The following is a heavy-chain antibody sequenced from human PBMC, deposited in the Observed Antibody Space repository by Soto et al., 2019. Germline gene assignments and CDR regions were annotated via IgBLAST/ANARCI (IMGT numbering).Heavy chain of an antibody. V-gene: IGHV4-59*12. J-gene: IGHJ6*02. D-gene: IGHD2-15*01. Sequence: SETLSLTCTVSGGSISSYYWSWIRQPPGKGLEWIGYIHYSGSTNYNPSLKSRVTISVDTSKNQFSLKLSSVTAADTTVYYCARGPRYCSGGSCYYYYYYYGMDVWGQGTTVTVSS. CDR1: GGSISSYY. CDR3: ARGPRYCSGGSCYYYYYYYGMDV. CDR2: IHYSGST.